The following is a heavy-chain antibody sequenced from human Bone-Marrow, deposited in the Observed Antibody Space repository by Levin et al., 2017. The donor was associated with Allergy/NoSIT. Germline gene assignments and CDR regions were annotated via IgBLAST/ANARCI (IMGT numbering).Heavy chain of an antibody. Sequence: PGGSLRLSCAASGFTFSDYYMNWIRQAPGKGLEWISYIITSGTHTSYADSVKGRFTISRDNANNLVFLQMTSLRAEDTAVYYCAGRYGSGTYYQGNNYWGQGTLVTVSS. CDR2: IITSGTHT. J-gene: IGHJ4*02. CDR1: GFTFSDYY. V-gene: IGHV3-11*03. CDR3: AGRYGSGTYYQGNNY. D-gene: IGHD3-10*01.